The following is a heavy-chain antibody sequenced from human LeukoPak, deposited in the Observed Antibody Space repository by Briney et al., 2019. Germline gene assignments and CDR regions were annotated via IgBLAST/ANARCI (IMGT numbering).Heavy chain of an antibody. CDR3: ARDQGVPGIAAAGTPVDY. J-gene: IGHJ4*02. V-gene: IGHV3-21*01. CDR2: ISSSSSYI. CDR1: GVTFSSYS. D-gene: IGHD6-13*01. Sequence: PGGSLRLSCAASGVTFSSYSMNWVRQAPGKGLEWVSSISSSSSYIYYADSVKGRFTISRDNAKNSLYLQMNSLRAEDTAVYYCARDQGVPGIAAAGTPVDYWGQGTLVTVSS.